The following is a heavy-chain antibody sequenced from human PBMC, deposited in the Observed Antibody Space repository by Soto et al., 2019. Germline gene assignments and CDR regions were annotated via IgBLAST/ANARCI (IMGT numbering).Heavy chain of an antibody. CDR2: IYSTGNT. V-gene: IGHV4-39*01. CDR3: RRSSRYSTDV. J-gene: IGHJ6*02. Sequence: SETLSLTCTVFGGSFSSSSHYWGWIRQPPGKGLEWIGSIYSTGNTYYNPSLKSRVSISADTSKNQFSLKLTSVTAADTAVYYCRRSSRYSTDVWGQGTTVTVSS. D-gene: IGHD6-13*01. CDR1: GGSFSSSSHY.